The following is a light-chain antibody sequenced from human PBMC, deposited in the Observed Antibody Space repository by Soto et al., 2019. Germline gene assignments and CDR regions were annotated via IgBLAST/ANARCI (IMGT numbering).Light chain of an antibody. Sequence: QSVLTQPPAVSGAPGQRVTISCTGDNSNLGAGYDVHWYQQLPGAAPKLVIFGNRNRPSGVPERFSGSKSGTSASLAITGLQAEDEADYYCQAYDYSLTAFVFGGGTKLTVL. CDR3: QAYDYSLTAFV. J-gene: IGLJ3*02. CDR2: GNR. CDR1: NSNLGAGYD. V-gene: IGLV1-40*01.